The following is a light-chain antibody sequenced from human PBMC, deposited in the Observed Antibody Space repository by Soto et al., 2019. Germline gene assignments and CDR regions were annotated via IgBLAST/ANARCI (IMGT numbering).Light chain of an antibody. V-gene: IGKV1-12*01. Sequence: DIQMTQSPFSVSASVGDRVTITCRASKGISSWLDWYQQKPGKAPKLLIYAASSLQSGVPSRFSGSGSGTDFTLTISSLQPEDFATYYCQQANSFPYTFGQGTKLEIK. CDR2: AAS. CDR1: KGISSW. CDR3: QQANSFPYT. J-gene: IGKJ2*01.